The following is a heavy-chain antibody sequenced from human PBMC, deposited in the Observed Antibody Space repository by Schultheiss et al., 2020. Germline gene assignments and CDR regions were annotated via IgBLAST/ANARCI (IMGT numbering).Heavy chain of an antibody. Sequence: SVKVSCKASGGTFSSYAISWVRQAPGQGLEWMGGIIPIFGTANYAQKFQGRVTITADESTNTTYLELGGLRSEDTAVYFCARDRGVSGYYYYFDPWGQGTLVTVSS. J-gene: IGHJ5*02. CDR1: GGTFSSYA. D-gene: IGHD3-22*01. V-gene: IGHV1-69*13. CDR2: IIPIFGTA. CDR3: ARDRGVSGYYYYFDP.